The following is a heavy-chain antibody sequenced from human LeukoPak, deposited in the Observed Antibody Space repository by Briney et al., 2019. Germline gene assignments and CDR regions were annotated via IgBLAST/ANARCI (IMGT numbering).Heavy chain of an antibody. D-gene: IGHD3-3*01. Sequence: PGGSLRLSCAASGFTFSSYWMSWVRQAPGKGLEWVANIKQDGSEKYYVDSVKGRFTISRDNAKNSLYLQMNSRRAEDTAAYYWAKGFTVFGVVIAYMDVWGKGTTVTVSS. V-gene: IGHV3-7*01. CDR2: IKQDGSEK. CDR3: AKGFTVFGVVIAYMDV. J-gene: IGHJ6*03. CDR1: GFTFSSYW.